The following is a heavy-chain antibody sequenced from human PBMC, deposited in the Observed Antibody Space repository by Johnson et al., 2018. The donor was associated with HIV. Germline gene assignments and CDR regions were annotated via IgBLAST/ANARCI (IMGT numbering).Heavy chain of an antibody. CDR3: AGGVAVAFDI. V-gene: IGHV3-30*19. CDR1: GFTFSSYG. J-gene: IGHJ3*02. CDR2: ISYDGSNK. D-gene: IGHD6-19*01. Sequence: VQLVESGGGFVQPGGSLRLSCAASGFTFSSYGMHWVRQAPGKGLEWVAVISYDGSNKYYADSVKGRFTISRDNSKNTLYLQMNSLRAEDTAVYYCAGGVAVAFDIWGPGTMVTVSS.